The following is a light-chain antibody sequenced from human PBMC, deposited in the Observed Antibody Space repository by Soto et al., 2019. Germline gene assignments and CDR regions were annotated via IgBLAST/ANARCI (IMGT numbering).Light chain of an antibody. CDR2: GTS. CDR1: QSVSSKY. V-gene: IGKV3-20*01. CDR3: QQYSSSLFT. J-gene: IGKJ3*01. Sequence: DIVLTQSPGTLSSSPGERATLSCRASQSVSSKYLAWYQQKPGQPPRVLIYGTSIRATGIPEKFSGGGSGTDFTLTITRLESEDFAVYYCQQYSSSLFTFGPGTKVDFK.